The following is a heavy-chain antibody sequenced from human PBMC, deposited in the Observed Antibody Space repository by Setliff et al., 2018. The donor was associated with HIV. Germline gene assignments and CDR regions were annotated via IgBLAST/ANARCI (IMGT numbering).Heavy chain of an antibody. V-gene: IGHV1-69*13. CDR3: TRGSSPGVVVAATRDGFDI. CDR1: VGTFSRYA. D-gene: IGHD2-15*01. J-gene: IGHJ3*02. CDR2: IIPIFGTA. Sequence: SVKVSCKASVGTFSRYAISWVRQAPGQGLEWMGGIIPIFGTANYAQKFQGRITVTADESTSTAYMELRSLISEDTAVYYCTRGSSPGVVVAATRDGFDIWGQGTMVTVSS.